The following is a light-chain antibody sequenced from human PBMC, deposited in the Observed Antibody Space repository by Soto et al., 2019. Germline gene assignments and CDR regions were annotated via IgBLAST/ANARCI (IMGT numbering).Light chain of an antibody. V-gene: IGKV3-15*01. CDR1: QSVSSN. CDR3: QQYNNWPPT. J-gene: IGKJ1*01. CDR2: GAS. Sequence: EIVMTQSPATLSVSPGERATLSFRASQSVSSNLAWYQQKPGQAPRLLIYGASTRATGIPARFSCSGSGTEFTLTISSLQSEDFAVYYCQQYNNWPPTFGQGTKVEIK.